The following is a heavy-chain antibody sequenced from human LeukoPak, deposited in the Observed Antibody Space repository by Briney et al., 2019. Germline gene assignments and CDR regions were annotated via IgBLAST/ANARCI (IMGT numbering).Heavy chain of an antibody. V-gene: IGHV4-59*01. D-gene: IGHD6-19*01. CDR1: GGSISSDY. CDR3: ARGGWYPESFQH. J-gene: IGHJ1*01. CDR2: IYSSGST. Sequence: SETLSLTCTVSGGSISSDYWSWIRQPPGKGLEWIGYIYSSGSTNYNPSLKSRVTISVDTSKNQFSLKLSSVTAADTAVYYCARGGWYPESFQHWGQGALVTVSS.